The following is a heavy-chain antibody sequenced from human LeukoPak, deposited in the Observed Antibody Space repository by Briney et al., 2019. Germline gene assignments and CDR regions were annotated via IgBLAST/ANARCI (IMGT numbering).Heavy chain of an antibody. J-gene: IGHJ5*02. V-gene: IGHV4-59*08. CDR1: GDSISTYN. CDR3: ARRREVGGSNLQHNWFDP. CDR2: IFYSGNT. D-gene: IGHD1-1*01. Sequence: KASETLSLTCTVSGDSISTYNWNWVRQPPGKGLEWIGCIFYSGNTIYNPSLKSRATMSKDTSKNQFSLNLSSVTEADTAMYYCARRREVGGSNLQHNWFDPWGQGTLVTVSS.